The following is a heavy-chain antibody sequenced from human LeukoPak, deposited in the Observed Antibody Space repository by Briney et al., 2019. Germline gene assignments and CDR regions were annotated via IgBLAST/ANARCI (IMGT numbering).Heavy chain of an antibody. CDR1: GASISSTGYY. V-gene: IGHV4-39*01. J-gene: IGHJ4*02. Sequence: SETLSLTCTVSGASISSTGYYCGWIRQSPGKRLEWIGSLFNSGVTYYSPSLKSRVSTSVDTSNNHFSLRLTSLTAADTAIYYCARHRVASAYSSFDYWGQGTLVTVPS. CDR3: ARHRVASAYSSFDY. CDR2: LFNSGVT. D-gene: IGHD2-15*01.